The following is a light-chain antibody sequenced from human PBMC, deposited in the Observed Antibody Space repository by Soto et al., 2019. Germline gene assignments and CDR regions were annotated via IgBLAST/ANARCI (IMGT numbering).Light chain of an antibody. CDR3: QQYGSSPLGT. CDR1: QSISSNY. CDR2: GAS. J-gene: IGKJ1*01. Sequence: VLTQSPDNLSLSPGARATLSCRASQSISSNYLAWYQQKPGQAPRLLIYGASRRATGIPDRFSGSGSGTDFTLTISRLEPEDFAVYYCQQYGSSPLGTFGQGTKVEIK. V-gene: IGKV3-20*01.